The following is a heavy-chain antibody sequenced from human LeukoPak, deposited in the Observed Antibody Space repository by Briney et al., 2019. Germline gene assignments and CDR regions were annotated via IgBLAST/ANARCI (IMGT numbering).Heavy chain of an antibody. CDR1: GGSISSSNW. D-gene: IGHD3-10*01. V-gene: IGHV4-4*02. Sequence: SETLSLTCAVSGGSISSSNWWRWVRQPPGKGLEWIGEIYHSGSTNYNPSLKSRVTISVDTSQSQFFLKLSSVTAADTAVYYCARQKWITMVRGVINWFDPWGQGTLVTVSS. CDR3: ARQKWITMVRGVINWFDP. CDR2: IYHSGST. J-gene: IGHJ5*02.